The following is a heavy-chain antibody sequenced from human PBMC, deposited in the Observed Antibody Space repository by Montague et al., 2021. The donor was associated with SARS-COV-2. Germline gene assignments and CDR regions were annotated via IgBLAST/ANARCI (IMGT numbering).Heavy chain of an antibody. V-gene: IGHV4-39*07. CDR3: ARVGRQQLVRLSGMDV. J-gene: IGHJ6*02. CDR1: DGSISSSSYY. D-gene: IGHD6-13*01. Sequence: SETLSLTCTVSDGSISSSSYYWGWLRQPPGKGLEWIGSIYYSGSTYYXXXLQSRVTISAYTSKNQFSLKLSSVAAAATAVYYCARVGRQQLVRLSGMDVWGQGTTVTVSS. CDR2: IYYSGST.